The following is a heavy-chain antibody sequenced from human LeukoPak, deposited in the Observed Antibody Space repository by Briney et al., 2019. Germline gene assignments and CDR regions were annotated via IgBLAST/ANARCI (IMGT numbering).Heavy chain of an antibody. Sequence: GGSLRLSCAASGFTFSSYGMHWVRQAPGKGLEWVAFIRYDGSNKYYADSVKGRFTISRDNSKNTLYQQMNSLRAEDTAVYYCAKVYYYYYYYMDVWGKGTTVTISS. CDR1: GFTFSSYG. V-gene: IGHV3-30*02. J-gene: IGHJ6*03. CDR2: IRYDGSNK. CDR3: AKVYYYYYYYMDV.